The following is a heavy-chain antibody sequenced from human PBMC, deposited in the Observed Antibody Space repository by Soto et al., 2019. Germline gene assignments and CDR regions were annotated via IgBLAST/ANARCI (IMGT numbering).Heavy chain of an antibody. CDR2: IVVGSGNT. D-gene: IGHD3-22*01. CDR3: AAVSPYYYDSSGYYIDY. CDR1: GFTFTSSA. Sequence: ASVKVSCKASGFTFTSSAVQWVRQARGQRLEWIGWIVVGSGNTNYAQTFQERVTITRDMSTSTAYMELSNLRSEDTAVYYCAAVSPYYYDSSGYYIDYWGQGTLVTVSS. V-gene: IGHV1-58*01. J-gene: IGHJ4*02.